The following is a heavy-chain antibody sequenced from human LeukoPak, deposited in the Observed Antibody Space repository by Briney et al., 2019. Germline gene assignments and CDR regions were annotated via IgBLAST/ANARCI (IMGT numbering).Heavy chain of an antibody. CDR3: ARDGYFDL. V-gene: IGHV1-18*01. Sequence: ASVRVSCKASGYTFTTYGIAWVRQAPGQGLEWMGWISAHNGNTNYAQSLQGRVTMTTDTSTNTAYMELRSLRSDDTAVYYCARDGYFDLWGRGTLVTVSS. CDR2: ISAHNGNT. CDR1: GYTFTTYG. J-gene: IGHJ2*01.